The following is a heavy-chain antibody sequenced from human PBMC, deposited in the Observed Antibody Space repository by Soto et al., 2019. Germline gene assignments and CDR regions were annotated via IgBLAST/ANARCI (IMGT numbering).Heavy chain of an antibody. Sequence: PSETLSLTCSVSGGSISSGDYYWSWIRQPPGKGLEWIGYIYYSGSTYYNPSLKSRVTISVDTSKNQFSLKLSSVTAADTAVYYCERYDYDNNIYSIDYWGQGALVTVSS. D-gene: IGHD3-22*01. CDR1: GGSISSGDYY. V-gene: IGHV4-30-4*01. CDR3: ERYDYDNNIYSIDY. CDR2: IYYSGST. J-gene: IGHJ4*02.